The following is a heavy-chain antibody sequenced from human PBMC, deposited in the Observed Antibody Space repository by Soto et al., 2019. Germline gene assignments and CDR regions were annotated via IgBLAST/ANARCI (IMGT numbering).Heavy chain of an antibody. CDR1: GGLFSSYP. J-gene: IGHJ4*02. CDR2: IIPVFQTA. D-gene: IGHD3-22*01. V-gene: IGHV1-69*13. CDR3: ARGGSGYTWFNEF. Sequence: SVKVSCKVSGGLFSSYPISWVRQVLGQGLEWMGGIIPVFQTAYYTQRFQGRVTITADESTNTAYMELSSLRSEDTAIYYCARGGSGYTWFNEFWGQGTLVTVSS.